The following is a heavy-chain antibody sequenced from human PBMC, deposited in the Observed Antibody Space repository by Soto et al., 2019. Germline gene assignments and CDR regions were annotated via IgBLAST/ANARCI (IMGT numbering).Heavy chain of an antibody. Sequence: EVQLVQSGAEVKKPGESLQISCKGSGYSFTSYWIGWVRQMPGKGLECMGFIYPGDSDTTYSPSFQGHVTISADKYSSTAYLQWSSLKASDTAMYYCARVDSSGCSEYWGQGTLVTVSS. V-gene: IGHV5-51*01. CDR3: ARVDSSGCSEY. D-gene: IGHD6-25*01. J-gene: IGHJ4*02. CDR2: IYPGDSDT. CDR1: GYSFTSYW.